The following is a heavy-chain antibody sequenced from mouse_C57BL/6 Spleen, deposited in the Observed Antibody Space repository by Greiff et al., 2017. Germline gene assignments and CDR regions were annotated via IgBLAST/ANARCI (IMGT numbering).Heavy chain of an antibody. CDR3: AREWGDYDVRYYAIDY. CDR2: IDPSDSET. D-gene: IGHD2-4*01. V-gene: IGHV1-52*01. Sequence: QVQLQQPGAELVRPGSSVKLSCKASGYTFTSYWMHWVKQRPIQGLEWIGNIDPSDSETHYNQKFKDKFTLTVDKSSRTAYMQLSSLTSGNSAVYYCAREWGDYDVRYYAIDYWGQRTSVTVSS. J-gene: IGHJ4*01. CDR1: GYTFTSYW.